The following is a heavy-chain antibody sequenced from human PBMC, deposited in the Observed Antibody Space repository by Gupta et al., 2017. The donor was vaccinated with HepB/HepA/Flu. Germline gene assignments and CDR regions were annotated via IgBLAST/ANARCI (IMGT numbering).Heavy chain of an antibody. D-gene: IGHD6-19*01. J-gene: IGHJ4*02. V-gene: IGHV3-23*01. Sequence: EVQVLESGGGLVQTGGSLRLSCAASGFTFSTYALNWVRQAPGKGLAWVSAMSGGGASTFYADSMKGRFTIARDNSKNTLDLQMNSLRVEDTAFYYGVIGLSGPRGGRVDYWGQGTLVTGSS. CDR2: MSGGGAST. CDR3: VIGLSGPRGGRVDY. CDR1: GFTFSTYA.